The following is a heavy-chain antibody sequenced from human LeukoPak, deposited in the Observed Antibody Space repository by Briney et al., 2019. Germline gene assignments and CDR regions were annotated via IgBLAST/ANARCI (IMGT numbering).Heavy chain of an antibody. CDR3: ARGGSDTAMAHDY. J-gene: IGHJ4*02. D-gene: IGHD5-18*01. Sequence: PGGSLRLSCAASGFTFSNHWMPWVRQAPGKGLMWVSRINRDGSRTDYADSVKGRFTISRDDAKNTLYLQVNSLRAEDAAVYFCARGGSDTAMAHDYWGQGTLVTVSS. V-gene: IGHV3-74*01. CDR1: GFTFSNHW. CDR2: INRDGSRT.